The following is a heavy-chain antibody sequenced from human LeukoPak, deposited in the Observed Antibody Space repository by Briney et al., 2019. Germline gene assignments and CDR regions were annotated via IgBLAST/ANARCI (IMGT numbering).Heavy chain of an antibody. CDR3: WVQRMVAAYFDS. Sequence: SETLSLTCTVSGDSINCASCYWGWIRQSPGKGLEWIASIYHSGSTYYNPSVKSRVTISVDTSKNQFSLKVNSVTDADTAVYYCWVQRMVAAYFDSWGQGTPVTVSS. V-gene: IGHV4-39*07. CDR2: IYHSGST. D-gene: IGHD2-15*01. CDR1: GDSINCASCY. J-gene: IGHJ4*02.